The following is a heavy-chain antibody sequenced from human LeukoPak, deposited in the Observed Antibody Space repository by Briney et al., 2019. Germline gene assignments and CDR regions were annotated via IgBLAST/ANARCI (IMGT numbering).Heavy chain of an antibody. CDR2: INEDGSTK. J-gene: IGHJ4*02. CDR3: TRVIVAVPGYFDYFDF. V-gene: IGHV3-7*01. D-gene: IGHD6-19*01. CDR1: GCSFSNHY. Sequence: GGSLRLSCTASGCSFSNHYMRWIRQAPGKGLEWVANINEDGSTKWHLGSVKGRFTVSRDNARNSLYLQMNSLRVEDTAVYYCTRVIVAVPGYFDYFDFWGQGVLVTVSS.